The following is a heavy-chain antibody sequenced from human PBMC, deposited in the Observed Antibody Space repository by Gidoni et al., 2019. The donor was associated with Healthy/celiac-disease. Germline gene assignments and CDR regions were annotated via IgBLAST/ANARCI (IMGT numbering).Heavy chain of an antibody. CDR2: INHSGST. D-gene: IGHD3-10*01. J-gene: IGHJ4*02. Sequence: QVQLQQWGAGLLKPSETLSLTCAVYGGSFSGYYWSWIRQPPGKGLEWIGEINHSGSTNYNPPLKSRVTISVDTSKNQFSLKLSSVTAADTAVYYCARLWFGEPIRVNWGQGTLVTVSS. V-gene: IGHV4-34*01. CDR3: ARLWFGEPIRVN. CDR1: GGSFSGYY.